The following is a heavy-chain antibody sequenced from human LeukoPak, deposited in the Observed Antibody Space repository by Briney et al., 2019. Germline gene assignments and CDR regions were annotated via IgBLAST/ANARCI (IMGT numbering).Heavy chain of an antibody. CDR3: ARVVSRGVDFDI. Sequence: PSETLSLTCAVYGGSFSGYYWSWIRQPAGKGLEWIGRIYTSGSTNYNPSLKSRVTMSVDTSKNQFSLKLSSVTAADTAVYYCARVVSRGVDFDIWGQGTMVTVSS. D-gene: IGHD2-15*01. J-gene: IGHJ3*02. CDR1: GGSFSGYY. V-gene: IGHV4-59*10. CDR2: IYTSGST.